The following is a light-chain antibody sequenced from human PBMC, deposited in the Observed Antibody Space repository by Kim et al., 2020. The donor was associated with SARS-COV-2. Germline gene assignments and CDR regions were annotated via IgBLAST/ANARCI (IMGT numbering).Light chain of an antibody. CDR1: QGISNS. J-gene: IGKJ4*01. Sequence: ASVGDIVTITCRASQGISNSLAWYQQKPGKVPKLLIYAASTLPSGVPSRFSGSGSGTDFTLTISSLQPEDVATYYCQKYNSVPLTFGGGTKVDIK. CDR3: QKYNSVPLT. CDR2: AAS. V-gene: IGKV1-27*01.